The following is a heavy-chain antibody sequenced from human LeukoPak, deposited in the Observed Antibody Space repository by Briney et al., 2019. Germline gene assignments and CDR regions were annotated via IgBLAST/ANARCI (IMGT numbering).Heavy chain of an antibody. J-gene: IGHJ6*03. CDR3: ASLVSKGVGATRNYYYYYMDV. CDR1: GGSISSSSYY. CDR2: IYYSGST. V-gene: IGHV4-39*01. D-gene: IGHD1-26*01. Sequence: SETLSLTCTVSGGSISSSSYYWGWIRQPPGKGLEWIGSIYYSGSTYYNPSLKSRVTISVDTSKNQFSLKLSSVTAADTAVYYCASLVSKGVGATRNYYYYYMDVWGKGTTVTVSS.